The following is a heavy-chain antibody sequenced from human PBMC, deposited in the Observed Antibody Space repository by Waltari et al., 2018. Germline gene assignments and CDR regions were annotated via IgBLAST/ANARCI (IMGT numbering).Heavy chain of an antibody. Sequence: QVQLQESGPGLVKPSETLSLTCAVSGVSISSTNWGSWVRASPGKGLEWSGDGYHSGSTNYNPSLESRLTISIDKSKNQFSLRLTSVTAADTAVYYCAKVSEYTSGWYGWFDSWGQGTLVTVSS. CDR1: GVSISSTNW. CDR3: AKVSEYTSGWYGWFDS. J-gene: IGHJ5*01. V-gene: IGHV4-4*02. D-gene: IGHD6-13*01. CDR2: GYHSGST.